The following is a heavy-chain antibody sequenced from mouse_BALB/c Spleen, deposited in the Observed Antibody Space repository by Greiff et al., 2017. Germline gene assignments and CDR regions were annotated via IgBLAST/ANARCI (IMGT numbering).Heavy chain of an antibody. J-gene: IGHJ3*01. CDR1: GYAFTNYL. D-gene: IGHD2-4*01. CDR2: INPGSGGT. V-gene: IGHV1-54*01. Sequence: QVQLKQSGAELVRPGTSVKVSCKASGYAFTNYLIEWVKQRPGQGLEWIGVINPGSGGTNYNEKFKGKATLTADKSSSTAYMQLSSLTSDDSAVYFCARGGDYDYDERVSFAYWGQGTLVTVSA. CDR3: ARGGDYDYDERVSFAY.